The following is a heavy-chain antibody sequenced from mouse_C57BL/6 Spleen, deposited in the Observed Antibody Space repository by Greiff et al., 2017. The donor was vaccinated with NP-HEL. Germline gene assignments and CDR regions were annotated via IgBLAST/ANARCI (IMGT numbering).Heavy chain of an antibody. CDR3: ARSPYYYGSVFDY. V-gene: IGHV5-17*01. J-gene: IGHJ2*01. CDR1: GFTFSDYG. Sequence: EVQRVESGGGLVKPGGSLKLSCAASGFTFSDYGMHWVRQAPEKGLEWVAYISSGSSTIYYADTVKGRFTISRDNAKNTLFLQMTSLRSEDTAMYYCARSPYYYGSVFDYWGQGTTLTVSS. D-gene: IGHD1-1*01. CDR2: ISSGSSTI.